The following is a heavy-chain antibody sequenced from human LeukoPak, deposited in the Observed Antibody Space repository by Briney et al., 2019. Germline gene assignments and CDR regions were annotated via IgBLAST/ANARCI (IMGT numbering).Heavy chain of an antibody. CDR2: IHYTGRT. J-gene: IGHJ4*02. CDR1: GGSISSDTSH. Sequence: SETLSFTCTVSGGSISSDTSHWGWIRQPPGKGLEWIGSIHYTGRTYYNPSLKSRVTISVDTSKSQFSLKLPSVTAADTAVYYCGRTWGYYFDYWGQGTLVTVSS. CDR3: GRTWGYYFDY. D-gene: IGHD3-16*01. V-gene: IGHV4-39*07.